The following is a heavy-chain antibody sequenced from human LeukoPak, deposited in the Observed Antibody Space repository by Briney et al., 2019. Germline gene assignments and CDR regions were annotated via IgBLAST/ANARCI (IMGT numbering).Heavy chain of an antibody. D-gene: IGHD5-12*01. CDR2: FDPEDVET. Sequence: ASVKVSCKVSGYTLTELSMHWVRQAPGKGLEWMGGFDPEDVETIYAQKLQGRDTMTEDPSTDTAYMELSSLRSEDTAVYYCATPWLRFSRYCDLWGRGTLHTVSS. V-gene: IGHV1-24*01. CDR1: GYTLTELS. J-gene: IGHJ2*01. CDR3: ATPWLRFSRYCDL.